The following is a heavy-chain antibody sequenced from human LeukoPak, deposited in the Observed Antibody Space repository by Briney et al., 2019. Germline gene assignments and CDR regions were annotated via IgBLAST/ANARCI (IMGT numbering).Heavy chain of an antibody. J-gene: IGHJ4*02. V-gene: IGHV3-74*01. CDR3: ARVWSEFDY. Sequence: PGGSLRLSCAASGFTFRTYWMHWVRQPPGKGLVWVSRISPDGSTTTYADSVKGRFTISRDNSKNTVFLQMDSLGVDDTAMYYCARVWSEFDYWGQGALVTDSS. D-gene: IGHD3-16*01. CDR1: GFTFRTYW. CDR2: ISPDGSTT.